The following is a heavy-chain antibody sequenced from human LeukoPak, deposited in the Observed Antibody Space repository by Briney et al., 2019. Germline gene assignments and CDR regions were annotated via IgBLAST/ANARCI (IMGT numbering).Heavy chain of an antibody. D-gene: IGHD6-19*01. CDR1: GGSISSSSYY. Sequence: SETLSLTCTVSGGSISSSSYYWGWIRQPPGKGLEWIGSIYYSGSTYYNPSLKSRVTISLDTSKNHFSLKLTSVTAADTAVYYCARSKAIAVAGYNWFDPWGQGTLVTVSS. V-gene: IGHV4-39*02. CDR2: IYYSGST. CDR3: ARSKAIAVAGYNWFDP. J-gene: IGHJ5*02.